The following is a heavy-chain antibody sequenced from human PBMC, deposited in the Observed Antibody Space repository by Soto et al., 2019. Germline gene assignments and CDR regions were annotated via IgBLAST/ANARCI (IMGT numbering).Heavy chain of an antibody. CDR1: GFTFSSYA. D-gene: IGHD2-21*02. J-gene: IGHJ3*02. Sequence: PGGSLRLSCAASGFTFSSYAMHWVRQAPGKGLEWVAVISYDVSNKYYADSVKGRFTISRDNSKNTLYLQMNSLRAEDTAVYYCARVCGGDCSVPDAFDIWGQGTTVTVS. CDR2: ISYDVSNK. V-gene: IGHV3-30-3*01. CDR3: ARVCGGDCSVPDAFDI.